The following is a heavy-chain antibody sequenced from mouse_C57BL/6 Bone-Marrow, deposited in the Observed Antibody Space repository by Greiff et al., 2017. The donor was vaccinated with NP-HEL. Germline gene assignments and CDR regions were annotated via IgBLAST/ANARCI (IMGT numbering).Heavy chain of an antibody. J-gene: IGHJ3*01. CDR3: AREGYGNYAWFAY. V-gene: IGHV1-66*01. CDR1: GYSFTSYY. D-gene: IGHD2-1*01. CDR2: IYPGSGNT. Sequence: VQLQQSGPELVKPGASVKISCKASGYSFTSYYIHWVKQRPGQGLEWIGWIYPGSGNTKYNEKFKGKATLTADTSSSTAYMQLSSLTSEDSAVYYCAREGYGNYAWFAYWGQGTLVTVSA.